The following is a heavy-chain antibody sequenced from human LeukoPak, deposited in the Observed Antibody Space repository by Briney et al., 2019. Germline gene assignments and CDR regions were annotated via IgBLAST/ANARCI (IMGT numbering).Heavy chain of an antibody. D-gene: IGHD2-15*01. Sequence: SVKVSCKASGGAFSSYAISWVRQAPGQGLEWMGGIIPIFGTANYAQKFQGRVTITADESTSTAYMELSSLRSEDTAVYYCARGRYCSGGSCLKPLDYWGQGTLVTVSS. J-gene: IGHJ4*02. CDR1: GGAFSSYA. CDR3: ARGRYCSGGSCLKPLDY. V-gene: IGHV1-69*01. CDR2: IIPIFGTA.